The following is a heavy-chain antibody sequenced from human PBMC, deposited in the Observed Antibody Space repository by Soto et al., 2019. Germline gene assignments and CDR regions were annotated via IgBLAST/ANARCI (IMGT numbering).Heavy chain of an antibody. D-gene: IGHD6-13*01. CDR2: ISGSGGST. CDR3: AKGGISSSLFYFDY. J-gene: IGHJ4*02. CDR1: GFTFSSYA. V-gene: IGHV3-23*01. Sequence: EVQLLESGGGLVQPGGSLRLSCAASGFTFSSYAMSWVRQAPGKGLEWVSAISGSGGSTYYADSVKGRFTISRDNSKNALYLQMTSPRAEDTGEYYCAKGGISSSLFYFDYWGQGTLVTVSS.